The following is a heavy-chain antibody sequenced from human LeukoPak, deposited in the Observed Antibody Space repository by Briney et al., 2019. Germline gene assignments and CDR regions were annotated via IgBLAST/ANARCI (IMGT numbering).Heavy chain of an antibody. V-gene: IGHV1-18*01. CDR1: SYTFTNYA. D-gene: IGHD2-15*01. Sequence: GASVKVSCKASSYTFTNYAFTWVRQAPGQGLEWMGWISAYNGNTNYAQKLQGRVTMTTDTSTSTAYMELRSLRSDDTAVYYCARAPLGYCSGGSCYSPYHNWFDPWGQGTLVTVSS. J-gene: IGHJ5*02. CDR3: ARAPLGYCSGGSCYSPYHNWFDP. CDR2: ISAYNGNT.